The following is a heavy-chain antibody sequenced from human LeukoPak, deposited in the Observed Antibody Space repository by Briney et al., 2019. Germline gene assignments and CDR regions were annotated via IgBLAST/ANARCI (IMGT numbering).Heavy chain of an antibody. CDR3: AKEWRSDYYYMDV. J-gene: IGHJ6*03. D-gene: IGHD5-24*01. CDR2: IWYDGSNK. Sequence: GGSLRLSCAASGFTFSSYGMHWVRQAPGKGLEWVAVIWYDGSNKYYADSVKGRFTISRDNSKNTLYLQMNSLRAEDTAVYYCAKEWRSDYYYMDVWGKGTTVTVSS. CDR1: GFTFSSYG. V-gene: IGHV3-33*06.